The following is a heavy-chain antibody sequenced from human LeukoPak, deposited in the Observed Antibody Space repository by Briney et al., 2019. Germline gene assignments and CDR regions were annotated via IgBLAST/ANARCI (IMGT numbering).Heavy chain of an antibody. J-gene: IGHJ4*02. CDR1: GFTFSSYA. V-gene: IGHV3-23*01. Sequence: GGSLRLSCAASGFTFSSYAMSWVRQAPGKGLEWVSAISGRDDSAYYADSVKGRFTFSRDNSKNTLYLQMNSLRAEDTAVYYCAKLVAVAGRNYWGQGTLVTVSS. CDR2: ISGRDDSA. D-gene: IGHD6-19*01. CDR3: AKLVAVAGRNY.